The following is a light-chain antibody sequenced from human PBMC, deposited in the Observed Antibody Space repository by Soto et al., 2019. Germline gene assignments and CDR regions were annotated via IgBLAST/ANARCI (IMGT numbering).Light chain of an antibody. CDR2: EDI. CDR3: AAWDDSLNGPLYV. Sequence: QSALTQPASVSGSLGQSITISCTGTSSDVGTYNLVSWYRQHPGKAPKLMIYEDIRRPSGVPDRFSGSKSGTSASLAISGLQTEDEADYYCAAWDDSLNGPLYVFGTGTKLTVL. J-gene: IGLJ1*01. CDR1: SSDVGTYNL. V-gene: IGLV2-14*02.